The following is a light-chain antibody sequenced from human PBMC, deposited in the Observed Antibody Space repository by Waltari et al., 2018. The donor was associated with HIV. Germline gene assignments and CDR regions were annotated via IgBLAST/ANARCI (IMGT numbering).Light chain of an antibody. J-gene: IGLJ3*02. CDR3: GGWDASLGVL. CDR2: DDN. V-gene: IGLV1-51*01. Sequence: QSVLTQPPSVSAAPGQRVTIPCSGRTSNLGNHYVSWSQQFPGTAPKLLLFDDNKRPSGIPDRFSGSRSDTSATLVISGLQTGDEATYYCGGWDASLGVLFGGGTELTVL. CDR1: TSNLGNHY.